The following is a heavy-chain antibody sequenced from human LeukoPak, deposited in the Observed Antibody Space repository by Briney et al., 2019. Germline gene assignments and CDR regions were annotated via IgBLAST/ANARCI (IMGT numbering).Heavy chain of an antibody. V-gene: IGHV5-51*01. J-gene: IGHJ5*02. D-gene: IGHD5-12*01. CDR3: ASIRGNSGYGNWFDP. CDR2: IYPGDSDT. CDR1: GYSFTSYW. Sequence: GESLKISCKGSGYSFTSYWIGWVRQMPGKGLEWMGIIYPGDSDTRYSPSFQGQVTISADKSISTAYLQWSSLKASDTAMYYCASIRGNSGYGNWFDPWGQGTLVAVSS.